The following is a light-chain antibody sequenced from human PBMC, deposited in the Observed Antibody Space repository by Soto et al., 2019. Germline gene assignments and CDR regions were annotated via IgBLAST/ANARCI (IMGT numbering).Light chain of an antibody. J-gene: IGLJ2*01. CDR3: SSYTSSSTLVV. CDR2: EVS. V-gene: IGLV2-14*01. CDR1: SSDVGGYNY. Sequence: QAVVTQPASVSGSPGQSITISCTGTSSDVGGYNYVSWYQQHPGKAPKLMIYEVSNRPSGVSNRFSGFKSGNTASLTISGLQAEDEADYYCSSYTSSSTLVVFGGGTKLTVL.